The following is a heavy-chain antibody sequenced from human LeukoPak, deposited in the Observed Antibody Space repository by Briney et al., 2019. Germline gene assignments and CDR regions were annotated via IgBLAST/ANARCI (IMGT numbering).Heavy chain of an antibody. CDR2: IWYDGSNK. V-gene: IGHV3-33*06. Sequence: GGSLRLSCAASGFTFSSHGMHWVRQAPGKGLEWVAVIWYDGSNKYYADSVKGRFTISRDNSKNTLYLQMNSLRAEDTAVYYCAKDQGNIGLATPDAFDIWGQGTMVTVSS. CDR3: AKDQGNIGLATPDAFDI. D-gene: IGHD3-10*01. CDR1: GFTFSSHG. J-gene: IGHJ3*02.